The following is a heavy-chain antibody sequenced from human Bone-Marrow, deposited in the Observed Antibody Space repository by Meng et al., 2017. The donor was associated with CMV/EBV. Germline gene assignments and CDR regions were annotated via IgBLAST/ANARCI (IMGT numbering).Heavy chain of an antibody. D-gene: IGHD5-12*01. CDR1: GGSFSGYY. V-gene: IGHV4-34*01. Sequence: SETLSLTCAVYGGSFSGYYWSWIRQPPGKGLEWIGEINHSGSTNYNPSLKSRVTISVDTSKNQFSLKLSSVTAADTAVYYCARGVGGYSGYSYWFDPWGQGTLVTFSS. CDR3: ARGVGGYSGYSYWFDP. CDR2: INHSGST. J-gene: IGHJ5*02.